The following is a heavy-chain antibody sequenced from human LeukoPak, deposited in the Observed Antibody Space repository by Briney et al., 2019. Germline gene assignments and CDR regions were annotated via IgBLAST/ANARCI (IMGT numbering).Heavy chain of an antibody. CDR1: GFTFSNYW. Sequence: GGSLRLSCATSGFTFSNYWMSWVRQAPGKGLEWVANIKQDGSEKYYVDSVKGRFTVSRDNAKNSLYLQMNSLRVEDTSVYYCARLRGLYSGTYRYQTAFEYWGQGSLLTVSS. V-gene: IGHV3-7*01. CDR2: IKQDGSEK. CDR3: ARLRGLYSGTYRYQTAFEY. D-gene: IGHD1-26*01. J-gene: IGHJ4*02.